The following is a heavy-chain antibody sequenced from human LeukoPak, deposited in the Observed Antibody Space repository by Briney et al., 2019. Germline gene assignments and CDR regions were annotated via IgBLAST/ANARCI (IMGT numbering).Heavy chain of an antibody. CDR1: GFTFSNYA. Sequence: PGGSLRLSCVASGFTFSNYAMHWVRQAPGKELEYVSGISSNGGATYYANSVKGRFTISRDNSKNTLYLQMGSLRAEDMAVYYCARGLRNYDGSGYHFDHWGQGTLVTVSS. CDR3: ARGLRNYDGSGYHFDH. J-gene: IGHJ4*02. D-gene: IGHD3-22*01. V-gene: IGHV3-64*01. CDR2: ISSNGGAT.